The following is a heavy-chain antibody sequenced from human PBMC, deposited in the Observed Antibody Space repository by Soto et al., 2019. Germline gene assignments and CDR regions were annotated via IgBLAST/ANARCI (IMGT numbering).Heavy chain of an antibody. V-gene: IGHV4-30-2*01. CDR3: ASGILVVITTEYFDY. J-gene: IGHJ4*02. D-gene: IGHD3-22*01. Sequence: KPSETLSLTCAVSGGSISSGGCAGSWIRQRPGKGREWIGDIYHSGSTYYNPSLKTRATISVDRSKNQFPLKLRSVTAADTAVYYCASGILVVITTEYFDYWGKGTLVTVSS. CDR1: GGSISSGGCA. CDR2: IYHSGST.